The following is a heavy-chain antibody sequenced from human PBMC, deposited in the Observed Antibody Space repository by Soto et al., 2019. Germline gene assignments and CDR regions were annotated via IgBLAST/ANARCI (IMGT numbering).Heavy chain of an antibody. V-gene: IGHV2-5*02. CDR2: SYWDDDK. Sequence: QITLKESGPALVKPTQTLTLTCTFAGFSLSSSGMGVAWIRQPPGKALEGLAVSYWDDDKRDSPSLKSRLTIPKDPSKNQVVLTRTIMDPVDTATYYCAHGLNYGDYVGALDDWGQGTMVTVSS. D-gene: IGHD4-17*01. J-gene: IGHJ3*01. CDR1: GFSLSSSGMG. CDR3: AHGLNYGDYVGALDD.